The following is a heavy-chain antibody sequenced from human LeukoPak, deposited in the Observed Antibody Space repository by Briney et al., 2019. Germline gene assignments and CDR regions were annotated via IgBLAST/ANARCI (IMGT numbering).Heavy chain of an antibody. J-gene: IGHJ4*02. CDR3: ARGGIVATILDY. V-gene: IGHV3-9*01. Sequence: PGGSLRLSCAASGFTFDDYDMHWVRQAPGKGLEWVSGISWNSGSIGYADSVKGRFTISRDNAKNSLYLQMNSLRAEDTAVYYCARGGIVATILDYWGQGTLVTVSS. D-gene: IGHD5-12*01. CDR1: GFTFDDYD. CDR2: ISWNSGSI.